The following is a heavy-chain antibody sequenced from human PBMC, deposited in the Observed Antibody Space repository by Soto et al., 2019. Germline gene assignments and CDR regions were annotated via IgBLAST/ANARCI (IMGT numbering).Heavy chain of an antibody. D-gene: IGHD2-21*02. CDR3: AKDKGVSYCGGDRYTAVDY. CDR2: ISGSGGST. J-gene: IGHJ4*02. Sequence: GSLRLSCAASGFTFSSYAMSWVRQAPGKGLEWVSAISGSGGSTYYADSVKGRFTISRDNSKNTLYLQMNSLRAEDTAVYYCAKDKGVSYCGGDRYTAVDYWGQGTLVTVSS. V-gene: IGHV3-23*01. CDR1: GFTFSSYA.